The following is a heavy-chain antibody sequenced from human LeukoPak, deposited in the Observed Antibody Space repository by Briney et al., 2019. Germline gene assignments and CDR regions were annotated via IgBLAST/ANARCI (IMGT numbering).Heavy chain of an antibody. Sequence: SETLSLTCTVYGGSISSGSYYWSWIRQPAGKGLEWIGRIYTSGSTNYNPSLKSRVTISVDTSKNQFSLKLSSVTAADTAVYYCARGDGYKDFDYWGQGTLVTVSS. V-gene: IGHV4-61*02. CDR1: GGSISSGSYY. J-gene: IGHJ4*02. D-gene: IGHD5-24*01. CDR3: ARGDGYKDFDY. CDR2: IYTSGST.